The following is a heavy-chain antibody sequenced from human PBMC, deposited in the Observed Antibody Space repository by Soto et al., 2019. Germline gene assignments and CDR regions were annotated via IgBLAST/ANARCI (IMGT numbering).Heavy chain of an antibody. V-gene: IGHV1-18*01. CDR1: GYSFTRYG. J-gene: IGHJ6*02. CDR2: INAYNGNT. CDR3: AMVDVYVTPSPQDV. Sequence: ASVKVSCKASGYSFTRYGIGWARQAPGQGLEWMGWINAYNGNTNYAQNLQGRLTLTTDTSTTTAYMELRSLRSNDTAIYYCAMVDVYVTPSPQDVWGQGTTVIVSS. D-gene: IGHD3-16*01.